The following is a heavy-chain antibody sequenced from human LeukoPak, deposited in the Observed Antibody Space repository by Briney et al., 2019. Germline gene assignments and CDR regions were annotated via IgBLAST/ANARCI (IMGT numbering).Heavy chain of an antibody. D-gene: IGHD3-22*01. CDR1: GYTFTSYD. CDR3: ARGNYYDSSGYYYVAFDI. V-gene: IGHV1-8*03. Sequence: LWASVKVSCKASGYTFTSYDINWVRQATGQGLEWMGWMNPNSGNTGYAQKFQGRVTITRNTSISTAYMELSSLRSEDTAVYYCARGNYYDSSGYYYVAFDIWGQGTMVTVSS. CDR2: MNPNSGNT. J-gene: IGHJ3*02.